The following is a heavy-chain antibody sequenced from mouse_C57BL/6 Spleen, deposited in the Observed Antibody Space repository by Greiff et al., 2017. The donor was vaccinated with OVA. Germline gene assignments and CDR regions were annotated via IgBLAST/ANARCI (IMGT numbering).Heavy chain of an antibody. CDR3: ARERDYYGSSYGFAY. D-gene: IGHD1-1*01. CDR1: GYTFTSYW. J-gene: IGHJ3*01. Sequence: QVQLKQPGAELVKPGASVKMSCKASGYTFTSYWITWVKQRPGQGLEWIGDIYPGSGSTNYNEKFKSKATLTVDTSSSTAYMQLSSLTSEDSAVYYCARERDYYGSSYGFAYWGQGTLGTVSA. CDR2: IYPGSGST. V-gene: IGHV1-55*01.